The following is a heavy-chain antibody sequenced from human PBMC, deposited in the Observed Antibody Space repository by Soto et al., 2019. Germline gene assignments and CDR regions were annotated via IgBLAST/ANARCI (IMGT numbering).Heavy chain of an antibody. CDR3: ARISRYCSGGDCHA. CDR2: ISYDGSNT. V-gene: IGHV3-30*03. D-gene: IGHD2-15*01. CDR1: GVSFNSYD. J-gene: IGHJ5*02. Sequence: GGSLRLSCAASGVSFNSYDMHWVLQAPGKGPELVAIISYDGSNTYYSDSVRGRFTISRDNSKDTLYLQMHSRRSEDTAIYYCARISRYCSGGDCHAWGQGT.